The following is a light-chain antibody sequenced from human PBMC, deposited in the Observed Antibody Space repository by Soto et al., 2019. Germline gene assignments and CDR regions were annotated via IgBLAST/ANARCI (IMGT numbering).Light chain of an antibody. J-gene: IGKJ1*01. CDR1: QSVSSN. V-gene: IGKV3-15*01. CDR3: QQYNNWPPSWT. CDR2: GAS. Sequence: PATLSVSPGERATLSCRASQSVSSNLAWYQQKPGQAPRLLIYGASTRATGIPARFSGSGSGTEFTLTISSLQSEDFAVYYCQQYNNWPPSWTFGQGTKV.